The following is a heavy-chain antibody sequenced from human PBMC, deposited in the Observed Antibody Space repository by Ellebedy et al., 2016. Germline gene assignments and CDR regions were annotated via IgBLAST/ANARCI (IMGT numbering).Heavy chain of an antibody. CDR3: ASLHYGSGSYYNPYYFDY. D-gene: IGHD3-10*01. J-gene: IGHJ4*02. Sequence: SETLSLXXAVYGGSFSGYYWSWIRQPPGKGLEWIGEINHSGSTNYNPSLKSRVTISVDTSKNQFSLKLSSVTAADTAVYYCASLHYGSGSYYNPYYFDYWGQGTLVTVSS. CDR2: INHSGST. V-gene: IGHV4-34*01. CDR1: GGSFSGYY.